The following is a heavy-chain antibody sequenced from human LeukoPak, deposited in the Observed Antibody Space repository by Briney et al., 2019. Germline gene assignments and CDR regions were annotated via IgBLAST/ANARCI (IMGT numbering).Heavy chain of an antibody. Sequence: GSSVKVSCKASGGTFSSYAISWVRQAPGQGLEWMGGIIPILGTANYAQKFQGRVTITTDESTSTAYMELSSLRSEDTAVYYCARARYYDILTGYYHFDYWGQGTLVTVSS. D-gene: IGHD3-9*01. CDR2: IIPILGTA. J-gene: IGHJ4*02. CDR1: GGTFSSYA. V-gene: IGHV1-69*05. CDR3: ARARYYDILTGYYHFDY.